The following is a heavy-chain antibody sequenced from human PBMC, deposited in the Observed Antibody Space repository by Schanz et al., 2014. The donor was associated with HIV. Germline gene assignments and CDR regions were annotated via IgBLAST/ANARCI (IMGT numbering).Heavy chain of an antibody. D-gene: IGHD3-10*01. J-gene: IGHJ4*02. V-gene: IGHV3-33*01. CDR3: ARGFQGFDY. CDR2: IYYDGTNK. Sequence: QVHLVESGGGVVQPGRSLRLSCVASGFSFRTFGMHWVRQAPGKGLEWVALIYYDGTNKYYTDSVKGRFTISRDNSKNTLYLQMNSLRAEDTSVYYCARGFQGFDYWGQGTLVTVSS. CDR1: GFSFRTFG.